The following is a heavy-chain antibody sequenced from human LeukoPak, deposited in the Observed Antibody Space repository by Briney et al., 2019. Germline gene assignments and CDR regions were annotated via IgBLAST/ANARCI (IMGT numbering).Heavy chain of an antibody. CDR3: ASNSYSYDSSGHYRGAFDY. V-gene: IGHV3-53*01. J-gene: IGHJ4*02. CDR1: GFPDSSNY. Sequence: GGPLSHSCAASGFPDSSNYMLGLRQAPGRGVEWVAVNYSGGSTYYAVSVKGRFTISRDNSKNTLYLQMTSLSAEDTAVYYCASNSYSYDSSGHYRGAFDYWGQGTLVTVSS. CDR2: NYSGGST. D-gene: IGHD3-22*01.